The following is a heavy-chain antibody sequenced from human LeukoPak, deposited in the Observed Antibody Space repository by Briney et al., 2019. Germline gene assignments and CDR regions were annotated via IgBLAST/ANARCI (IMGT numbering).Heavy chain of an antibody. D-gene: IGHD2-2*02. Sequence: PGGSLRLSCAASGFTFSDYYMSCIRQAPGKGLEWVSYISSSGSTIYYADSVKGRFTISRDNAKNSLYLQMNSLRAEDTAVYYCARDTPEYQLLYEPFDYWGQGTLVTVSS. CDR1: GFTFSDYY. V-gene: IGHV3-11*04. CDR3: ARDTPEYQLLYEPFDY. CDR2: ISSSGSTI. J-gene: IGHJ4*02.